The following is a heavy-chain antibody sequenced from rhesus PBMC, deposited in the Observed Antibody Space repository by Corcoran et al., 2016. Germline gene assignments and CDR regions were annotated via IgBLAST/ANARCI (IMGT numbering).Heavy chain of an antibody. CDR2: NYGSGRST. J-gene: IGHJ4*01. V-gene: IGHV4-93*02. CDR1: GGSISSSHW. CDR3: ARPAKTVTTDY. Sequence: QVQLQESGPAVVKPSETLSLTCAVSGGSISSSHWWSWIRQSPGKGLEWIGGNYGSGRSTQDTPSLNSRVPISICTSKNQFSRKLSSVTAADTAVYYCARPAKTVTTDYWGQGVLVTVSS. D-gene: IGHD4-23*01.